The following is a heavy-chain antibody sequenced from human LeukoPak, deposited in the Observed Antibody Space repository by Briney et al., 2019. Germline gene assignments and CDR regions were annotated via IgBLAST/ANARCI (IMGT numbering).Heavy chain of an antibody. CDR2: INPNSGGT. CDR3: AREAIKYCSSTSCYLGY. V-gene: IGHV1-2*06. D-gene: IGHD2-2*01. J-gene: IGHJ4*02. Sequence: ASVKVSCKASGYTFTGYYMHWVRQAPGQGLEWMGRINPNSGGTNYAQKFQGRVTMTRDTSISTAYMELSRLRSDDTAVYYCAREAIKYCSSTSCYLGYWGQGTLVTVSS. CDR1: GYTFTGYY.